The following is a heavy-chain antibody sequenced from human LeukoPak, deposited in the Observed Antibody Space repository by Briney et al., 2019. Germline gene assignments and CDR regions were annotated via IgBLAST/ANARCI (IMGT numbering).Heavy chain of an antibody. CDR2: IYYSGST. J-gene: IGHJ4*02. CDR3: ARLGGYCGGDHCNFDY. V-gene: IGHV4-39*01. CDR1: GGSIRSSSYY. D-gene: IGHD2-21*01. Sequence: KPSETLSLTCTVSGGSIRSSSYYWGWIRQPPGKGLEWIGSIYYSGSTYYNPSLKSRVTISVDTSKNQFSLKLSSVTSADTAVYYCARLGGYCGGDHCNFDYGGQGTLVTVSS.